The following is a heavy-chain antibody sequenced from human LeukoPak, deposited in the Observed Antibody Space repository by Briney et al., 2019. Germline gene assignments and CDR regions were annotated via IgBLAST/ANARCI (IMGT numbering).Heavy chain of an antibody. D-gene: IGHD6-6*01. CDR3: ARGEELVPDY. V-gene: IGHV4-59*01. CDR1: GGSTSSYY. J-gene: IGHJ4*02. CDR2: IYYSGST. Sequence: SETLSLTCTVSGGSTSSYYWSWIRQPPGKGLEWIGYIYYSGSTNYNPSLKSRVTISVDTSKNQFSLKLSSVTAADTAVYYCARGEELVPDYWGQGTLVTASS.